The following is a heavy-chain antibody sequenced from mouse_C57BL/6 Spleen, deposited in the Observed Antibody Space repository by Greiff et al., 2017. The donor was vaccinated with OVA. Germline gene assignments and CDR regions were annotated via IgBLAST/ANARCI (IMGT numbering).Heavy chain of an antibody. CDR1: GFTFSDYY. Sequence: EVMLVESGGGLVQPGGSLKLSCAASGFTFSDYYMYWVRQTPEKRLEWVAYISNGGGSTYYPDTVKGRFTISRDNAKNTLYLQMSRLKSEDTAMYYCARTMDYWGQGTSVTVSS. CDR2: ISNGGGST. V-gene: IGHV5-12*01. J-gene: IGHJ4*01. CDR3: ARTMDY.